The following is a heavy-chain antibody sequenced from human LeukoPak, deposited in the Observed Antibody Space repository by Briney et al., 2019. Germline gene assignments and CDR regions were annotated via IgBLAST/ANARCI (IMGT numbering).Heavy chain of an antibody. V-gene: IGHV4-59*08. CDR3: ARPWQYYYYGMDV. D-gene: IGHD5-24*01. CDR1: GGSISSDY. Sequence: PSETLSLTCTVSGGSISSDYWSWIRQSPGKGLEWIGYIYCSRSTNYNPSFESRVTISKDTSKNQVSLKLSSVTAADTAVYYCARPWQYYYYGMDVWGQGITVTVSS. CDR2: IYCSRST. J-gene: IGHJ6*02.